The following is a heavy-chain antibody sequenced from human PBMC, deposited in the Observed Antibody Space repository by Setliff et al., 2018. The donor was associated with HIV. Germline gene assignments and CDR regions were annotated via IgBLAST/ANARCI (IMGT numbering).Heavy chain of an antibody. D-gene: IGHD2-21*01. CDR2: VSQSGST. Sequence: SETLSLTCNVSGGSISSISYYWGWIRQPPGKGLEWIGSVSQSGSTYYNPSLKSRITISVDRSKNLFSLKLISATAADQGVYYCARVPVAGANWFDPWGLGTLVTVSS. V-gene: IGHV4-39*01. J-gene: IGHJ5*02. CDR1: GGSISSISYY. CDR3: ARVPVAGANWFDP.